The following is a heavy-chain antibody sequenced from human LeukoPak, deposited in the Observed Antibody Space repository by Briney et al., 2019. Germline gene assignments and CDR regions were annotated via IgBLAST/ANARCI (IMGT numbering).Heavy chain of an antibody. J-gene: IGHJ4*02. V-gene: IGHV4-4*02. CDR3: SRENGAFSPFGY. CDR2: ISLTGLT. Sequence: PSGTLSLTCGVSGGSISNTNWWSWVRQPPGQGLEWIGEISLTGLTHYDPSLESRVTVSLDKSKNQLSLNLTSVTAADTAVYYCSRENGAFSPFGYWGQGTLVTVLS. D-gene: IGHD2-8*01. CDR1: GGSISNTNW.